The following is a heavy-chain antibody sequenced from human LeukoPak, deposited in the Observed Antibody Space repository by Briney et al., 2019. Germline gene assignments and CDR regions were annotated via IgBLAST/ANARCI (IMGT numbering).Heavy chain of an antibody. Sequence: GGSLRLSCGVSGFTFSSYDMSWVRQAPGKGLEWVSTITIGGGTYYADSVKGRFTISRDNSKNTLYLQMNSLRAEDTAVYYCARALVVVTVAHDAFDIWGQGTMVTVSS. D-gene: IGHD3-22*01. CDR3: ARALVVVTVAHDAFDI. CDR1: GFTFSSYD. V-gene: IGHV3-23*01. CDR2: ITIGGGT. J-gene: IGHJ3*02.